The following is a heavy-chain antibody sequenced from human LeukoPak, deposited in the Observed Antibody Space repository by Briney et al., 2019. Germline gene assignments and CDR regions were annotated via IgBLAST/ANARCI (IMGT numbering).Heavy chain of an antibody. CDR2: INHSGST. D-gene: IGHD4-17*01. J-gene: IGHJ4*02. Sequence: PSETQSLTCAIYGGSFSGYYWSWIRQPPGKGLEWIGEINHSGSTNYNPSLKSRVTISVDTSKNQFSLKLSSVTAADTAVYYCARVGTTVTTVGYFDYWGQGTLVTVSS. V-gene: IGHV4-34*01. CDR1: GGSFSGYY. CDR3: ARVGTTVTTVGYFDY.